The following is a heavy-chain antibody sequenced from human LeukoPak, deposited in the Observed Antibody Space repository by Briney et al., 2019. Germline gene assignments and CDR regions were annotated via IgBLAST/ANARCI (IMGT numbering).Heavy chain of an antibody. CDR1: GFTFSSYA. V-gene: IGHV3-23*01. D-gene: IGHD1-26*01. CDR3: AKDRIESGSYHGYFDH. CDR2: ISGSGGST. J-gene: IGHJ4*02. Sequence: GGSLRLSCVASGFTFSSYAMSWVRQAPGKGLEWVSAISGSGGSTYYADSVKGRFTISRDSSKNTLYLQMNSLRAEDTAVYYCAKDRIESGSYHGYFDHWGQGTLVTVSS.